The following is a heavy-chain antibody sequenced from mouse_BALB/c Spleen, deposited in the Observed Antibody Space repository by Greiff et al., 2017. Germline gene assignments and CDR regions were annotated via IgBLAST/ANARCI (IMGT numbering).Heavy chain of an antibody. D-gene: IGHD1-1*01. CDR2: INPSTGYT. V-gene: IGHV1-7*01. J-gene: IGHJ2*01. Sequence: VQLQQSGAELAKPGASVKMSCKASGYTFTSYWMHWVKQRPGQGLEWIGYINPSTGYTEYNQKFKDKATLTADKSSSTAYMQLSSLTSEDSAVYYCARLLQFDYWGQGTTLTVSS. CDR3: ARLLQFDY. CDR1: GYTFTSYW.